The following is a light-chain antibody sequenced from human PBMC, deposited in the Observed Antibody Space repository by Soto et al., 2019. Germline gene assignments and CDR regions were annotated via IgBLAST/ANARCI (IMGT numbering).Light chain of an antibody. CDR1: NGDVGGYNY. J-gene: IGLJ2*01. V-gene: IGLV2-14*01. Sequence: QSVLTQPASVSGSPGQSIAISYTGTNGDVGGYNYVSWYQQHPGKAPKLMIYDVSNRPSGVSNRFSGSKSDNTASLTISGLQPEDEADYYCSSYTSSNTLVFGGGTKVTVL. CDR2: DVS. CDR3: SSYTSSNTLV.